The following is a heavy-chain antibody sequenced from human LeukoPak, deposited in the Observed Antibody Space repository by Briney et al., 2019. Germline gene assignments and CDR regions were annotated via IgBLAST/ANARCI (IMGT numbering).Heavy chain of an antibody. D-gene: IGHD2-2*01. J-gene: IGHJ4*02. Sequence: SETLSLTCAVYGVSFSGYYWSWIRQPPGKGLEWIGEINHSGSTNYNPSLKNRVTISVDTSRTQFSLKLSSVTAADTVVYYCARLCSSTSCYPFDYWGQGTLVTVSS. CDR2: INHSGST. CDR1: GVSFSGYY. V-gene: IGHV4-34*01. CDR3: ARLCSSTSCYPFDY.